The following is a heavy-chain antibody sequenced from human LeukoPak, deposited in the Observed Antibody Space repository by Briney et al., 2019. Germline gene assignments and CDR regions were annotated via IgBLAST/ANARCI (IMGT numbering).Heavy chain of an antibody. J-gene: IGHJ4*02. CDR2: IYYSGST. D-gene: IGHD3-16*02. CDR3: ARDPLLRLGELSFID. V-gene: IGHV4-31*03. Sequence: SETLSLTCTVSGGSISSGGYYWSWIRQHPGKGLEWIGYIYYSGSTYYNPSLESRVTISVDTSKNQFSLKLSSVTAADTAVYYCARDPLLRLGELSFIDWGQGTLVTVSS. CDR1: GGSISSGGYY.